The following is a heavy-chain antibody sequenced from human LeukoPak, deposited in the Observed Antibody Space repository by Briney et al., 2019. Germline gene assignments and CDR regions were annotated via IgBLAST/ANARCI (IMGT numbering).Heavy chain of an antibody. Sequence: SETLSLTCTVSGGSISSYYWSWIRQPPGKGLEWIGYIYYSGSTNYNPSLKSRVTISVDTSKNQFPLKLSSVTAADTAVYYCARAPRTPRYCSSTSCYHGGYYYYYYMDVWGKGTTVTVSS. CDR1: GGSISSYY. V-gene: IGHV4-59*01. J-gene: IGHJ6*03. D-gene: IGHD2-2*01. CDR3: ARAPRTPRYCSSTSCYHGGYYYYYYMDV. CDR2: IYYSGST.